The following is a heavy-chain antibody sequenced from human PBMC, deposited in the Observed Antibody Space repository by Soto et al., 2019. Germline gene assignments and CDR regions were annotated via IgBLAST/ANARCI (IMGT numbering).Heavy chain of an antibody. CDR3: AREHSGYDLKAFDI. CDR1: GGTFSSYT. V-gene: IGHV1-69*08. Sequence: QVQLVQSGAEVKKPGSSVKVSCKASGGTFSSYTISWVRQAPGRGLEWMGRIIPILGIANYAQKFQGRVTITADKSTSTAYMELSSLRSEDTAVYYCAREHSGYDLKAFDIWGQGTMVTVSS. J-gene: IGHJ3*02. D-gene: IGHD5-12*01. CDR2: IIPILGIA.